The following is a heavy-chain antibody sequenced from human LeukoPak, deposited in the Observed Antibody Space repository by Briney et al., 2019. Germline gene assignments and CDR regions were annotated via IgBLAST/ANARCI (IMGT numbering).Heavy chain of an antibody. CDR3: VYSPLSYSTATDY. Sequence: PGGSLRLSCAASGFTFSSYAMHWVRQAPGKGLEWVAVISYDGSNKYYADSVKGRFTISRDNSKNTLYLQMNSLRAEDTAVYYCVYSPLSYSTATDYWGQGTLVTVSS. D-gene: IGHD1-26*01. CDR1: GFTFSSYA. V-gene: IGHV3-30*04. CDR2: ISYDGSNK. J-gene: IGHJ4*02.